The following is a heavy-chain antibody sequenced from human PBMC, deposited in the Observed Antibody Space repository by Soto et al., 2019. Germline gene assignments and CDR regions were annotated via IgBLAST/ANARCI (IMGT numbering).Heavy chain of an antibody. Sequence: EVQLVESGGGLIQPGGSLRLSCAVSGFTVSNNYMSWVRQAPGKGLEGVSVIYSGGYTAYGDSVKGRFTISRDNSKNTLYLKMKALGPHPTAVFYGATQPGGGGYWGQGTLVTVSS. J-gene: IGHJ4*02. D-gene: IGHD2-2*01. CDR3: ATQPGGGGY. V-gene: IGHV3-53*01. CDR1: GFTVSNNY. CDR2: IYSGGYT.